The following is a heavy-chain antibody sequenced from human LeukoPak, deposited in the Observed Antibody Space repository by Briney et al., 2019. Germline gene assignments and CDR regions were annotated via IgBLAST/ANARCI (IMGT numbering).Heavy chain of an antibody. CDR3: AKDYSSGWLFDY. J-gene: IGHJ4*02. CDR1: GFTFSSYA. Sequence: TGGSLRLSCAASGFTFSSYAMSWVRQAPGKGLEWVSAISGSGGSTYCADSVKGRFTISRDNSKNTLYFQMNSLRAEDTAVYYCAKDYSSGWLFDYWGQGTLVTVSS. V-gene: IGHV3-23*01. CDR2: ISGSGGST. D-gene: IGHD6-19*01.